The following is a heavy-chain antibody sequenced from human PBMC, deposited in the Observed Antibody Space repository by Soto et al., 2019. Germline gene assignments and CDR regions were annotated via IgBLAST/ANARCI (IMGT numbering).Heavy chain of an antibody. J-gene: IGHJ4*02. D-gene: IGHD2-15*01. Sequence: GGSLRLSCAASGFTFSSYSMNWVRQAPGKGLEWVSYISSNSSTIYYADSVKGRFTISRDNAQNSVFLQMNSLRVEDTAIYYCARDCSGGSCQYWGQGTLVTVSS. CDR2: ISSNSSTI. CDR1: GFTFSSYS. V-gene: IGHV3-48*04. CDR3: ARDCSGGSCQY.